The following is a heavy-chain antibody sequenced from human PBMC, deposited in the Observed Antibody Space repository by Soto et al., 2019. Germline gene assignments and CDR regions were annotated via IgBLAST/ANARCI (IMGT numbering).Heavy chain of an antibody. CDR2: IYHSGST. D-gene: IGHD3-10*01. Sequence: QLQLQESGSGLVKPSQTLSLTCAVSGGSISSGGYSWSWIRQPPGKGLEWIGYIYHSGSTYYNPSLKSRVTITVDRSKNQFSLKLSSVTAADTAVYYCARGVRAADGDAFDIWGQGTMVTVSS. V-gene: IGHV4-30-2*01. CDR3: ARGVRAADGDAFDI. J-gene: IGHJ3*02. CDR1: GGSISSGGYS.